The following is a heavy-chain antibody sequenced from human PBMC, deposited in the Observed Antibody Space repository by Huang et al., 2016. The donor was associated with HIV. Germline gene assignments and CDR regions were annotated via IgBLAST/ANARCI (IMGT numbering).Heavy chain of an antibody. Sequence: EVQLVETGGGLIQPGGSLRLSCAASGFTVTTSHISWVRQAPGKGLGWISLIYSGGNTYYADSVKGRFTIARDNAKNTVYLQMNNLRAEDTAVYYCAGGDYDSSGYYQGYLYYMDIWGKGTTVTVSS. CDR3: AGGDYDSSGYYQGYLYYMDI. CDR1: GFTVTTSH. CDR2: IYSGGNT. J-gene: IGHJ6*03. V-gene: IGHV3-53*02. D-gene: IGHD3-22*01.